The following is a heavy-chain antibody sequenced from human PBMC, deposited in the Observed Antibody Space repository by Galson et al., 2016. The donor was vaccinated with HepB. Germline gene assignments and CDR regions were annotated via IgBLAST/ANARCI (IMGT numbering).Heavy chain of an antibody. J-gene: IGHJ3*02. CDR1: GASIRTYTYY. V-gene: IGHV4-39*02. Sequence: SETLSLTCIVSGASIRTYTYYWGWIRQPPGKGLEWIGSIYSSGTTYYNSSLKSRVTISLETSKNQVSLKLNSVTAADTAVYYCVRDGPGDVYAFDIWGQGTMVTVSS. CDR3: VRDGPGDVYAFDI. D-gene: IGHD1-14*01. CDR2: IYSSGTT.